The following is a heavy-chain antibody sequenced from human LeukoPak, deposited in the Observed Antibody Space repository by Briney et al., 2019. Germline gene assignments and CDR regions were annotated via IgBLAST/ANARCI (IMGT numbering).Heavy chain of an antibody. V-gene: IGHV4-61*08. J-gene: IGHJ5*02. CDR1: GGSISSGGYY. CDR2: IYYSGST. D-gene: IGHD6-13*01. CDR3: ARGSSSWYGWFDP. Sequence: SETLSLTCTVSGGSISSGGYYWSWIRQHPGKGLEWIGYIYYSGSTNYNPSLKSRVTISVDTSKNQFSLKLSSVTAADTAVYYCARGSSSWYGWFDPWGQGTLVTVSS.